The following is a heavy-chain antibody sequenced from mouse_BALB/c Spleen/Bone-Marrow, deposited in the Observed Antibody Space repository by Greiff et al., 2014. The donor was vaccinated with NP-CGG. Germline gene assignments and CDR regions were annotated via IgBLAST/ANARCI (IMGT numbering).Heavy chain of an antibody. V-gene: IGHV5-17*02. CDR1: GFTFSNFG. CDR3: SRGEDYDGYAMDY. J-gene: IGHJ4*01. Sequence: VHVKQSGGGLVQPGGSRKLSCAASGFTFSNFGMHWVRQAPEKGLEWVAYISGGSSSIYYGDTVKGRFTISRDNPKNTLFLQMTSLRSEDTAMYFCSRGEDYDGYAMDYWGQGTSITVSS. CDR2: ISGGSSSI. D-gene: IGHD2-4*01.